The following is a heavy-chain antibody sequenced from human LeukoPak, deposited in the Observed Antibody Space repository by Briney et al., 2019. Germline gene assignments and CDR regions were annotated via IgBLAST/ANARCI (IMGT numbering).Heavy chain of an antibody. CDR2: INPSGGST. Sequence: ASVKVSCKASGYTFTSYYIHWVRQAPGQGLECMGIINPSGGSTSYAQKFQGRVTMTRDTSTSTVYMELSSLRSEDTAVYYCARVARSSGWPYYYYYYMDVWGKGTTVTVSS. D-gene: IGHD6-19*01. J-gene: IGHJ6*03. V-gene: IGHV1-46*01. CDR3: ARVARSSGWPYYYYYYMDV. CDR1: GYTFTSYY.